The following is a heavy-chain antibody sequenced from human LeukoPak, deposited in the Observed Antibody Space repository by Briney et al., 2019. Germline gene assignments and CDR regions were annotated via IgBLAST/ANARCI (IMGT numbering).Heavy chain of an antibody. CDR2: IYYSGST. J-gene: IGHJ4*02. D-gene: IGHD6-19*01. CDR3: ARNFSSGWFDY. V-gene: IGHV4-39*07. CDR1: GGSISSSNYY. Sequence: PSETLSLTCTVSGGSISSSNYYWGWIRQPPGKGLEWIGSIYYSGSTSYNPSLKSRVTISVDTSKNQFSLKLSSVTAADTAVYYCARNFSSGWFDYWGQGTPVTVSS.